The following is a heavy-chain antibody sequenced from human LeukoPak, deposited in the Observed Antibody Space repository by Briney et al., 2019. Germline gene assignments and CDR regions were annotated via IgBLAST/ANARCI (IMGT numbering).Heavy chain of an antibody. J-gene: IGHJ4*02. V-gene: IGHV3-7*01. CDR2: IKQDGSEK. CDR1: GFAFSSYW. CDR3: ARFIRFLEWLPLDY. D-gene: IGHD3-3*01. Sequence: GGSLRLSCAASGFAFSSYWMSWVRQAPGKGLEWVANIKQDGSEKYYVDSVKGRFTISRVNAKNSLYLQMNSLRAEDTAVYYCARFIRFLEWLPLDYWGQGTLVTVSS.